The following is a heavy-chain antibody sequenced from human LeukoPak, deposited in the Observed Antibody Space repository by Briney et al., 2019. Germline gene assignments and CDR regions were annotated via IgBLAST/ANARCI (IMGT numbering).Heavy chain of an antibody. V-gene: IGHV3-33*08. CDR2: LWYDGVNK. CDR3: ARDLVVVTGTENWFDP. CDR1: GFTFSSYA. D-gene: IGHD2-21*02. Sequence: GGSLRLSCAASGFTFSSYAMSWVRQAPGKGLEWVAVLWYDGVNKFYGESMKGRFTVSRDISKNTVYLEMNNLRVEDTAMYYCARDLVVVTGTENWFDPWGQGTPVIVSS. J-gene: IGHJ5*02.